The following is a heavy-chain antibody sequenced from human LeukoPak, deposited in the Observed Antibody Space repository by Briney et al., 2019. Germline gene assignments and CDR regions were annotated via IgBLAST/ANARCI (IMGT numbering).Heavy chain of an antibody. CDR3: ARGWLQSGFDY. Sequence: PSQTLSLTCAISGDSVSTNSGGWNWIRQSPSRGLEWLGRTYDKSNWYNDYAVSVKSRITINPDTSKNQFSLQLNSVTPEDRAVYYCARGWLQSGFDYWGRGTLVTVSS. J-gene: IGHJ4*02. CDR2: TYDKSNWYN. D-gene: IGHD5-24*01. CDR1: GDSVSTNSGG. V-gene: IGHV6-1*01.